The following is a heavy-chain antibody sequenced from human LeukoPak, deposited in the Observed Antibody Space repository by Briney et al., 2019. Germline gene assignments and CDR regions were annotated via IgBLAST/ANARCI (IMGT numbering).Heavy chain of an antibody. J-gene: IGHJ4*02. Sequence: PGGSLRLSCAASGFTFSSYGMHGVRPAPGRGLEGVAVIWYAGSNKYCADSVKRRFTISRKNSKTTLYLQMNSLRAEDTAVYYGAREYGSGDLRQAQAFDYWGQGTLVTVSS. CDR2: IWYAGSNK. D-gene: IGHD4-17*01. CDR1: GFTFSSYG. CDR3: AREYGSGDLRQAQAFDY. V-gene: IGHV3-33*01.